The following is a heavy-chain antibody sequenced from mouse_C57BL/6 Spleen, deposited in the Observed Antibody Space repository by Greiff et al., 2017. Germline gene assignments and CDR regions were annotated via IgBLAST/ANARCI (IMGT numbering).Heavy chain of an antibody. CDR3: TTGSNSWFAY. D-gene: IGHD2-5*01. J-gene: IGHJ3*01. CDR1: GFNIKDDY. Sequence: EVLLQQSGAGLVRPGASVKLSCTASGFNIKDDYMHWVKQGPEQGLEWIGWIDPESGDTEYASKFQGKATITADTSSNTAYLQLSSLTSEDTDVYYCTTGSNSWFAYWGQGTLVTVSA. V-gene: IGHV14-4*01. CDR2: IDPESGDT.